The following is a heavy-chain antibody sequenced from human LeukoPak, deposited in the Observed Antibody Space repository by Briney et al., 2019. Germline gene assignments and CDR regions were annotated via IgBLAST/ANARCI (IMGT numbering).Heavy chain of an antibody. D-gene: IGHD2-21*02. V-gene: IGHV4-34*01. Sequence: PSETLSLTCAVYGGSFSYYYWSWIRQPPEKGLEWIGEINRSGSTNYNPSLKSRVTISVDTSKNQFSLKLSSVTAADTAVYYCARGGFYCGDDCYVDYWGQGTLVTASS. CDR3: ARGGFYCGDDCYVDY. CDR1: GGSFSYYY. J-gene: IGHJ4*02. CDR2: INRSGST.